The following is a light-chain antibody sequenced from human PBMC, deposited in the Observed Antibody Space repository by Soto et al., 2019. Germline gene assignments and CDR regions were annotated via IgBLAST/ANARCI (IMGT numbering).Light chain of an antibody. CDR3: QRSYGSPPWT. V-gene: IGKV1-39*01. CDR1: QTISIF. Sequence: DIQMTQSPSSLSASVGDRVTITCRACQTISIFLNWYQQKPGKAPKLLIYGASTLQGGVPSRFSGSGSGTDFTLTISRLQPEDFATYYCQRSYGSPPWTFGQGTKVEIK. J-gene: IGKJ1*01. CDR2: GAS.